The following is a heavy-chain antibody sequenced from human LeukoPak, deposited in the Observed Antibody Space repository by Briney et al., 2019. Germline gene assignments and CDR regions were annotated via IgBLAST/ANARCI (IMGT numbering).Heavy chain of an antibody. CDR3: ASATITMVRGVIIAPFDY. CDR1: GGSFSGYY. V-gene: IGHV4-34*01. Sequence: SETLSLTCAVYGGSFSGYYWSWIRQPPGKGLEWIGEINHSGSTNYNPSLKSRVTISVDTSKNQFSLKLSSVTAADTAVYYCASATITMVRGVIIAPFDYWGQGTLVTVSS. J-gene: IGHJ4*02. CDR2: INHSGST. D-gene: IGHD3-10*01.